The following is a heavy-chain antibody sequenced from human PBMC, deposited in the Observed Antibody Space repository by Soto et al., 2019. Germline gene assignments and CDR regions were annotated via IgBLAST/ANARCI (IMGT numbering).Heavy chain of an antibody. Sequence: AETLALTCTVWGGSISSYYWSWIRQPPGKGLEWIGYMYYGGRTNYNPSLKSRVTISVDTSKMQVSLKLSSVTAADTAVYFCARGTPSPLIVRSSRGPWFDPWGQGTLVTVS. V-gene: IGHV4-59*08. J-gene: IGHJ5*02. CDR1: GGSISSYY. CDR2: MYYGGRT. CDR3: ARGTPSPLIVRSSRGPWFDP. D-gene: IGHD2-15*01.